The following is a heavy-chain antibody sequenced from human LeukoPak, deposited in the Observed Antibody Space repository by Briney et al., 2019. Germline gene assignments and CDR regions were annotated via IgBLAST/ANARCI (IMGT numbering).Heavy chain of an antibody. V-gene: IGHV4-38-2*01. Sequence: SSETLSLTCAVSGYSISSGYYWGWIRQPPGKGLEWIGSIYHSGSTYYNPSLKSRVTISVDTSKNQFSLKLSSVTAADTAVYYCGRHSRGIPIFGVVNWYYYYMDVWGKGTTVTVSS. CDR3: GRHSRGIPIFGVVNWYYYYMDV. CDR1: GYSISSGYY. CDR2: IYHSGST. J-gene: IGHJ6*03. D-gene: IGHD3-3*01.